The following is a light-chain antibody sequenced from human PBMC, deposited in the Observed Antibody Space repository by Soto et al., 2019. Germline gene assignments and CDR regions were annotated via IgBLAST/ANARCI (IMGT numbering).Light chain of an antibody. J-gene: IGLJ1*01. CDR1: SSDVGAYNF. Sequence: QSALTQPASVSGSPGQSITISCTGTSSDVGAYNFVSWHQQHPGKAPKLMIYNVYDRPSGISYRFSGSKSGNTASLTISGLQAEDEADYYCSSYTAGGTIFGTGTKVTVL. CDR2: NVY. CDR3: SSYTAGGTI. V-gene: IGLV2-14*03.